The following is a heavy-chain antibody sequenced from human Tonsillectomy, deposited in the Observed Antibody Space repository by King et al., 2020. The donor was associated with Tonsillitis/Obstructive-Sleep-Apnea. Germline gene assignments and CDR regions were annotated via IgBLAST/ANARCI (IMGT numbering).Heavy chain of an antibody. CDR3: AKETYCSGDSCYPDY. CDR1: GFTFSNYA. Sequence: VQLVESGGGLVQPGGSLRLSCAASGFTFSNYAMSWVRQAPGTGLEGGSGIGGGGGSTFYADSGKGRFSISRDNSKNTLYLQMNSLRAEDTAVYYCAKETYCSGDSCYPDYWGQGTLVTVSS. CDR2: IGGGGGST. J-gene: IGHJ4*02. V-gene: IGHV3-23*04. D-gene: IGHD2-15*01.